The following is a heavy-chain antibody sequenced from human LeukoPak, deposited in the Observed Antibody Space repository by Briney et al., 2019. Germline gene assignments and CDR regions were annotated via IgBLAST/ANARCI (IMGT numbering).Heavy chain of an antibody. Sequence: SETLSLTCAVSGGSISSSNWWSWVRQPPGKGLEWIGEIYHSVSTNYNPSLKSRVTISADKSKNQFSLKLSSVTAADTAVYYCARASIAALLVSHQWFDPWGQGTLVTVSS. D-gene: IGHD6-6*01. J-gene: IGHJ5*02. CDR1: GGSISSSNW. CDR3: ARASIAALLVSHQWFDP. V-gene: IGHV4-4*02. CDR2: IYHSVST.